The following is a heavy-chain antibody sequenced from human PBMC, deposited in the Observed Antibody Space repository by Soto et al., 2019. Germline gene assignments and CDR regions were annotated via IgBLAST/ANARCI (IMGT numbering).Heavy chain of an antibody. D-gene: IGHD2-8*02. CDR1: GDSISSGGYY. Sequence: QVQLQESGPGLVKPSQTLSLTCTVSGDSISSGGYYWTWIRQHPGTGLEWIGYISYSGSTYYNPSLNSLMSISVNMSKNQFSLKLYSVTAADTAVYYCARDTVKRDPPGDYYYYGLDVWGQGTTVTVSS. V-gene: IGHV4-31*01. J-gene: IGHJ6*02. CDR2: ISYSGST. CDR3: ARDTVKRDPPGDYYYYGLDV.